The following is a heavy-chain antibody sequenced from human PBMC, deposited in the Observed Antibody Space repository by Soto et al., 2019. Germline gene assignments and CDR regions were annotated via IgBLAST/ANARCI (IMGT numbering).Heavy chain of an antibody. CDR1: GFTFSTTA. J-gene: IGHJ4*02. CDR2: ISGSGDGT. CDR3: AKVQMGRGWYFDS. Sequence: EVQVLESGGALIQPGGSLRISCAASGFTFSTTAMSWVRQAPGKGLEWVSGISGSGDGTYYTESVKGRFTVSRDNSKNTLYLQMNNLRAADTAIYYCAKVQMGRGWYFDSWGQGTVVTVSS. D-gene: IGHD6-19*01. V-gene: IGHV3-23*01.